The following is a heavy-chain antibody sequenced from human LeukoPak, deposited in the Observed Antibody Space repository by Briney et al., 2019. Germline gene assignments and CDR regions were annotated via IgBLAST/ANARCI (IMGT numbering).Heavy chain of an antibody. CDR1: GYTFTGYY. Sequence: ASVKVSCKASGYTFTGYYMHWVRQAPGQGLEWMGWINPNSGGTNYAQKFQGWVTMTRDTSISTAYMELSRLRSDDTAVYYCARPNSGSYGGEDAFDIWGQGTMVTVSS. D-gene: IGHD1-26*01. J-gene: IGHJ3*02. V-gene: IGHV1-2*04. CDR3: ARPNSGSYGGEDAFDI. CDR2: INPNSGGT.